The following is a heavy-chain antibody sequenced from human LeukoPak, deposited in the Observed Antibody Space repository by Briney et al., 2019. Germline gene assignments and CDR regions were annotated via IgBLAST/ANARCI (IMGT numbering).Heavy chain of an antibody. V-gene: IGHV3-21*01. J-gene: IGHJ4*02. Sequence: PGGSLRLSCAASGFTFSSYSMNWVHLAPGRGLEWVSSISRSSGYIYYADSVKGRFTSSRDNAKNSLYLQMNSLRAEDTAVYYCARDVDSSTSCYDYWGQGTLVTVSS. CDR3: ARDVDSSTSCYDY. CDR1: GFTFSSYS. CDR2: ISRSSGYI. D-gene: IGHD2-2*01.